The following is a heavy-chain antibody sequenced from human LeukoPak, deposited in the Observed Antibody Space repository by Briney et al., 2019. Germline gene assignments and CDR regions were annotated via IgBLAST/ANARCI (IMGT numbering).Heavy chain of an antibody. V-gene: IGHV4-59*11. Sequence: SETLSLTCTVSGGSISNHYWNWIRQPPGKGLEWIGHIYYSGSTNYNPSLKSRVTISLDTSKNQFSLKLTSVTTADTAVYYCARGGGSYPHYYYYYYMDVWGKGTTVTVSS. D-gene: IGHD1-26*01. CDR1: GGSISNHY. CDR3: ARGGGSYPHYYYYYYMDV. CDR2: IYYSGST. J-gene: IGHJ6*03.